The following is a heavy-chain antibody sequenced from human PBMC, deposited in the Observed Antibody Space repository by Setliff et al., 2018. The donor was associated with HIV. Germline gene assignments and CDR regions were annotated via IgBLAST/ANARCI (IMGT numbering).Heavy chain of an antibody. Sequence: PGGSLRLSCAGSGFTFTDYIMHWVRQVPGKGLVWVSRINSDGSDTRYADSVKGRFTISRDNAKDTLYLQMNSLRVEDTAVFYCAKCGGVTCYSASWYFDYWGQGTLVTVSS. J-gene: IGHJ4*02. CDR3: AKCGGVTCYSASWYFDY. D-gene: IGHD2-15*01. CDR1: GFTFTDYI. V-gene: IGHV3-74*01. CDR2: INSDGSDT.